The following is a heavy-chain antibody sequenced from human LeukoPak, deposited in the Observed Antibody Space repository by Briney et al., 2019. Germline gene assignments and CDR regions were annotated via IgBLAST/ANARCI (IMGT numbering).Heavy chain of an antibody. J-gene: IGHJ4*02. D-gene: IGHD6-19*01. CDR3: ARQPYSSGWYDLDY. V-gene: IGHV3-21*01. CDR1: GFTVSSNY. CDR2: ISSSSSYI. Sequence: PGGSLRLSCAASGFTVSSNYMSWVRQAPGKGLEWVSSISSSSSYIYYADSVKGRFTISRDNAKNSLYLQMNSLRAEDTAVYYCARQPYSSGWYDLDYWGQGTLVTVSS.